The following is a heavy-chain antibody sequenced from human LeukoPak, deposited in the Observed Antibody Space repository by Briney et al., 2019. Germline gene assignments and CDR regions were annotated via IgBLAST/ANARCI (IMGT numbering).Heavy chain of an antibody. CDR3: ARDAPVAATINY. D-gene: IGHD1-26*01. J-gene: IGHJ4*02. CDR2: ISYDGTNT. V-gene: IGHV3-30-3*01. CDR1: GFTSSSYA. Sequence: GGSLRLSCAASGFTSSSYAMHWVRQAPGKGLEWVALISYDGTNTYYADSVKGRFTISRDNSKSTLFLQMNSLRAEDTAVYYCARDAPVAATINYWGQGTLVTVSS.